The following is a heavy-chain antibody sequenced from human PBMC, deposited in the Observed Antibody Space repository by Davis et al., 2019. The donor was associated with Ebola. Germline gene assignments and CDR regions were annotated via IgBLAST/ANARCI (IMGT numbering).Heavy chain of an antibody. CDR3: ARGGSSSGWGGGVEMCC. CDR2: LNPNSGAT. CDR1: GYTFTGYY. V-gene: IGHV1-2*02. Sequence: ASVKVSCKASGYTFTGYYMHWMRQAPGQGLEWMGWLNPNSGATNYAQKFQGRVTMTRDTSISTAYMELSRLRSDDTAVYYCARGGSSSGWGGGVEMCCWGQGTLVTVSS. D-gene: IGHD6-19*01. J-gene: IGHJ4*02.